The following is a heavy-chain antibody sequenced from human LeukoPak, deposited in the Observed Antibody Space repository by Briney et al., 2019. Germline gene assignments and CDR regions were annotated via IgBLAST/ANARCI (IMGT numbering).Heavy chain of an antibody. CDR3: ARLVGAGKDYYYYYMDV. Sequence: SETLSLTCAVYGGSFNDYYWSWIRQPPGKGLEWIGEINHSGSTNYNPSLKSRVTISVDTSKNQVSLGLSSVTAADTAVYYCARLVGAGKDYYYYYMDVWGKGTTVTVSS. D-gene: IGHD1-26*01. V-gene: IGHV4-34*01. CDR1: GGSFNDYY. J-gene: IGHJ6*03. CDR2: INHSGST.